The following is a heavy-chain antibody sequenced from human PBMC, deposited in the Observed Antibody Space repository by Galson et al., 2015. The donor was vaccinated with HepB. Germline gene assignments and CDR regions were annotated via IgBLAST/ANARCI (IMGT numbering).Heavy chain of an antibody. CDR2: INNNGAKA. Sequence: SLRLSCAASEFTFRNYAMHWVRQAPGEGLKYVSTINNNGAKAFYADSVKGRFTISRDNSKNTLFLQMSSLKTEDTAVYYCVKGGLYSTSSGFDYWGQGTLVTVSS. CDR1: EFTFRNYA. V-gene: IGHV3-64D*06. D-gene: IGHD6-6*01. J-gene: IGHJ4*02. CDR3: VKGGLYSTSSGFDY.